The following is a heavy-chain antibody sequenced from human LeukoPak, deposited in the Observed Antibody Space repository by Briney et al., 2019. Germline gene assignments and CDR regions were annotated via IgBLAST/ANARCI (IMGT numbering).Heavy chain of an antibody. D-gene: IGHD3-22*01. J-gene: IGHJ4*02. Sequence: SETLSLTCAVYGGSFSGYYWSWIRQPPGKGLEWMGEINHSGSTNYNPSLKGRVSISVDTSKNQFSLKLSSVTAADTAVYYCARIPIAAMIEDYWGQGTLVTVSS. CDR2: INHSGST. CDR1: GGSFSGYY. V-gene: IGHV4-34*01. CDR3: ARIPIAAMIEDY.